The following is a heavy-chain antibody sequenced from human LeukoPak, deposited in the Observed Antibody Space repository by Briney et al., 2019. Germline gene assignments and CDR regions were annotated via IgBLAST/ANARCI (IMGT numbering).Heavy chain of an antibody. CDR2: IYHSEST. J-gene: IGHJ6*03. V-gene: IGHV4-30-2*01. CDR1: GGSISSGGYY. Sequence: SETLSLTCTVSGGSISSGGYYWNWIRQPPGKGLEWIGYIYHSESTYYNPPLKSRVTISVDRSKNQFSLKLSSVTAADTAVYYCASGRPPRSSYYYYMDVWGKGTTVTVSS. D-gene: IGHD1-14*01. CDR3: ASGRPPRSSYYYYMDV.